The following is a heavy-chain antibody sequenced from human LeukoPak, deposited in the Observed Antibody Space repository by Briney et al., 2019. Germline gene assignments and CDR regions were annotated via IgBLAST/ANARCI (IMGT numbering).Heavy chain of an antibody. J-gene: IGHJ4*02. Sequence: PGGSLRLSCAASGFTFSSYAMSWVRQAPGKGLEWVSAIISGSGGSTYYADSVKGRFTISRDNSKNTLYLQMNSLRAEDTAVYYCAKDVSEYYFHYWGQGTLVTVSS. CDR1: GFTFSSYA. D-gene: IGHD5/OR15-5a*01. V-gene: IGHV3-23*01. CDR3: AKDVSEYYFHY. CDR2: IISGSGGST.